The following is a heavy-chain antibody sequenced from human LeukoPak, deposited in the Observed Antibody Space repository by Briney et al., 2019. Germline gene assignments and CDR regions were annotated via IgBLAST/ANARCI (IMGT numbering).Heavy chain of an antibody. CDR3: AQGYLSGWYPH. CDR1: GFSVSNSG. Sequence: PGGSLRLSCTVSGFSVSNSGMSWVRQAPGKGLELISAISVDGETALYADSVKGRFIISRDNSENTLYLQMSSLRAEDTAVYYCAQGYLSGWYPHWGQGSLVSVSS. V-gene: IGHV3-23*01. CDR2: ISVDGETA. D-gene: IGHD6-19*01. J-gene: IGHJ4*02.